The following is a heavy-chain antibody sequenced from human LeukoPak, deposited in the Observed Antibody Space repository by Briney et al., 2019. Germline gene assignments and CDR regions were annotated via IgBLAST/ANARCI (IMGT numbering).Heavy chain of an antibody. D-gene: IGHD3-10*01. CDR2: ITSTSGTI. Sequence: GGSLRLSCAASEFVFTSYAMAWVRQPPGKGLERLSYITSTSGTIYYADSVKGRFTISRDNAKNSLFLQMNSLRAEDTAVYYCARTIGHFDFWGQGTLVTVSS. CDR3: ARTIGHFDF. CDR1: EFVFTSYA. J-gene: IGHJ4*02. V-gene: IGHV3-48*01.